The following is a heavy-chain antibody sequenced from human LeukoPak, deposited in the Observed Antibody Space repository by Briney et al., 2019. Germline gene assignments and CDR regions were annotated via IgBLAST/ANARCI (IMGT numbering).Heavy chain of an antibody. Sequence: SETLSLTCTVSGGSMSPYHWGWIRQPPGKGLEWTGYIYYSGSTNYNPSLNSRVTISVDTSKNQFSLRLSSVTAADTAVYYCARHASGSYAPADYWGQGTLVTVSS. D-gene: IGHD1-26*01. J-gene: IGHJ4*02. CDR2: IYYSGST. CDR3: ARHASGSYAPADY. V-gene: IGHV4-59*08. CDR1: GGSMSPYH.